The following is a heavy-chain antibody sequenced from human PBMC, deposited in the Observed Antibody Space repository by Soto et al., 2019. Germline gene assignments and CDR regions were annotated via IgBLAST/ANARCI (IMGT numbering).Heavy chain of an antibody. CDR3: ANTLSDTADGMDV. CDR1: GFTFSSYA. Sequence: GGSLRLSCAASGFTFSSYAMSWVRQAPGKGLEWVSAISGSGGSTYYADSVKGRFTISRDNSKNTLYLQMNSLRVEDTAVYYCANTLSDTADGMDVWGQGTTVTVSS. CDR2: ISGSGGST. V-gene: IGHV3-23*01. D-gene: IGHD3-22*01. J-gene: IGHJ6*02.